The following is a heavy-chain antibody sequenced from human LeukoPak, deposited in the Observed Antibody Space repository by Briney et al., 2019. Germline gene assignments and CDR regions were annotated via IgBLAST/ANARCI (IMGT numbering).Heavy chain of an antibody. CDR2: INHSGST. J-gene: IGHJ4*02. CDR3: ARAPRGYSGSGSDYFDY. CDR1: GGSISSGGYS. Sequence: SETLSLTCAVSGGSISSGGYSWSWIRQPPGKGLEWIGYINHSGSTYYNPSLKSRVTISVDRSKNQFSPKLSSVTAADTAVYYCARAPRGYSGSGSDYFDYWGQGTLVTVSS. V-gene: IGHV4-30-2*01. D-gene: IGHD5-12*01.